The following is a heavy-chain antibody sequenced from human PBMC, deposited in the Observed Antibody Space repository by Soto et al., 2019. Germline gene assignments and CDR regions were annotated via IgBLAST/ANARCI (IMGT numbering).Heavy chain of an antibody. CDR1: GFTFSSYS. Sequence: LRLSCAASGFTFSSYSMNWVRQAPGKGLEWVSSISSSSSYIYYADSVKGRFTISRDNAKNSLYLQMNSLRADDTAVYYCAREVELVLGAFDIWGQGTMVTVSS. V-gene: IGHV3-21*01. CDR3: AREVELVLGAFDI. CDR2: ISSSSSYI. J-gene: IGHJ3*02. D-gene: IGHD6-13*01.